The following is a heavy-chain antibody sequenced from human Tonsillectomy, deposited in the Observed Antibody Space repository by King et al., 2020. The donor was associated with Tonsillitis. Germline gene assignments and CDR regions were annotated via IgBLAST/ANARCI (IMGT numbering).Heavy chain of an antibody. CDR2: IYYSGST. J-gene: IGHJ4*02. Sequence: LQLQESGPGLVKPSETLSLTCTVSGGSISSSSYYWGWIRQPPGKGLEWIGSIYYSGSTYYNPSLKSRVTISVDTSKNQFSLKLSSVTAADTAVYYCARPGYCRSTSCYDIWGQGTLVTVSS. CDR1: GGSISSSSYY. V-gene: IGHV4-39*01. D-gene: IGHD2-2*01. CDR3: ARPGYCRSTSCYDI.